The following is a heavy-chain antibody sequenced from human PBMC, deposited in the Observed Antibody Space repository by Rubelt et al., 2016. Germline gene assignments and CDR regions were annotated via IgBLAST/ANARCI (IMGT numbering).Heavy chain of an antibody. CDR2: FYSGRT. D-gene: IGHD1-14*01. V-gene: IGHV4-59*01. J-gene: IGHJ4*02. Sequence: TVSGGSISGYFWNWIRQPPGKGLEWIGYFYSGRTNYKPSLKSRVTISVDTSKNLFSLNLRSVTAADTAVYYCARDRGRTPFDYWGQGILVTVSS. CDR3: ARDRGRTPFDY. CDR1: GGSISGYF.